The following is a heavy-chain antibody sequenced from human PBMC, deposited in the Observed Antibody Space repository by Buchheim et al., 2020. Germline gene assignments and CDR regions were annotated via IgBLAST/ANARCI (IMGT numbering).Heavy chain of an antibody. V-gene: IGHV4-34*01. CDR2: INHSGST. J-gene: IGHJ6*02. CDR3: ARQRSILTGYYHYYYGMDV. D-gene: IGHD3-9*01. CDR1: GGSFSGYY. Sequence: QVQLQQWGAGLLKPSETLSLTCAVYGGSFSGYYWSWIRQPPGKGLEWIGEINHSGSTNYNPSLKSRVTISVDTSKNQFSLKLSSVTAADTAVYYRARQRSILTGYYHYYYGMDVWGQGTT.